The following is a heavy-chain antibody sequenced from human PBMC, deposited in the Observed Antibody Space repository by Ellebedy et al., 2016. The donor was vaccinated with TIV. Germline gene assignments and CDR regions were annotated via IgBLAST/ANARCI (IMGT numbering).Heavy chain of an antibody. V-gene: IGHV3-23*01. CDR2: ISCDGGTT. D-gene: IGHD2/OR15-2a*01. CDR1: GFTFNKHA. CDR3: AQGGGGTTFFRSGFFDS. J-gene: IGHJ4*02. Sequence: GESLKISCAASGFTFNKHAMSWVRQAPGKGLEWVAQISCDGGTTYYADSVKGRFTISRDNSKNSLYVHMNNLRAEDSALYYCAQGGGGTTFFRSGFFDSWGQGTLVTVSS.